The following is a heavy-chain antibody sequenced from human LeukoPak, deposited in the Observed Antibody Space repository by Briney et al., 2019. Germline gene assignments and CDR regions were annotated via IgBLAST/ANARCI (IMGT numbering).Heavy chain of an antibody. CDR3: ARLGYCTNGICYSYDY. Sequence: MRGESLKISCKGSGYSFTTSWIGWVRQMPGKGLEWMGIIYPGDSDTRYSPSFQGQVTISADKSISTAYLQWSSLKASDTAMYYCARLGYCTNGICYSYDYWGQGTLVTVSS. V-gene: IGHV5-51*01. CDR1: GYSFTTSW. CDR2: IYPGDSDT. D-gene: IGHD2-8*01. J-gene: IGHJ4*02.